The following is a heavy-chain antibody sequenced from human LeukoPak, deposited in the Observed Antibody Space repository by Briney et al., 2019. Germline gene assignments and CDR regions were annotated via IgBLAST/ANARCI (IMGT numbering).Heavy chain of an antibody. J-gene: IGHJ4*02. D-gene: IGHD6-19*01. V-gene: IGHV4-4*09. CDR3: ARRGSSGWWYYFHY. CDR1: GGSISGYY. CDR2: IYTSGST. Sequence: SETLSLTCTVPGGSISGYYWSWIRQPPGKGLGWIGYIYTSGSTNYNPSLKSRVTIALDTSKNQFSLKLSSVTAADTAVYYCARRGSSGWWYYFHYWGQGTLVTVSS.